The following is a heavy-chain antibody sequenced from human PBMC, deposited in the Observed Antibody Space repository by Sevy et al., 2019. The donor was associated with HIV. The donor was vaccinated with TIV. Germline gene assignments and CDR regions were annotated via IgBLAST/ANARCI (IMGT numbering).Heavy chain of an antibody. CDR3: ARVRNNYVSYYFDY. CDR1: GFTFSDYY. V-gene: IGHV3-11*06. CDR2: ISTGSTYT. J-gene: IGHJ4*02. D-gene: IGHD3-10*02. Sequence: GGSLRLSCVASGFTFSDYYMSWIRQAPGKGLEWVSYISTGSTYTNYADSVKGRFTVSRDNSENSLYLQMNSLRAEDTAVYYCARVRNNYVSYYFDYWGQGTLVTVS.